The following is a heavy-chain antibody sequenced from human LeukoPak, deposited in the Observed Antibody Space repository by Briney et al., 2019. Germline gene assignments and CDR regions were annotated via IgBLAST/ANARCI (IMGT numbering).Heavy chain of an antibody. J-gene: IGHJ2*01. CDR2: INANTGNP. CDR3: ARDFPARDWFFDL. CDR1: GYSFTSFG. V-gene: IGHV7-4-1*02. Sequence: GASVKVSCKASGYSFTSFGMNWVRQAPGQGLEYMGWINANTGNPTYAQGFTGRFVFSLDTSVSTAYLQISSLKAEDTAVYYCARDFPARDWFFDLWGRGTLVTVSS.